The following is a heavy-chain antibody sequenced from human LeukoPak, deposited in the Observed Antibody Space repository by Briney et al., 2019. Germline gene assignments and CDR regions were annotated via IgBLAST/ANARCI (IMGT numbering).Heavy chain of an antibody. D-gene: IGHD3-9*01. CDR1: GFTFSSYA. Sequence: GGSLSLSCQPSGFTFSSYAMNWVRKPPGKGLKYVSAISSKGGSTYYANSVKGRFTISRDNSKNTLYLQMGSLRAEDMAVYYCARAYYDILTGYSPVGWFDPWGQGTLVTVSS. J-gene: IGHJ5*02. V-gene: IGHV3-64*01. CDR3: ARAYYDILTGYSPVGWFDP. CDR2: ISSKGGST.